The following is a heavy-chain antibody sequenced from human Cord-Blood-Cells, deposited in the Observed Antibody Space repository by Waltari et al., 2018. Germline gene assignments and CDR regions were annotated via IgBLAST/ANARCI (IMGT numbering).Heavy chain of an antibody. Sequence: QVQLVQSGAEVKKPGSSVKVSCKASGGTFSSYAISRVRQAPGQGIEWTGGIIPIFGTANYAQKFQGRVTITADESTSTAYMELSSLRSEDTAVYYCARALPPYYDILTGYSPYYYYYMDVWGKGTTVTVSS. CDR2: IIPIFGTA. CDR3: ARALPPYYDILTGYSPYYYYYMDV. D-gene: IGHD3-9*01. CDR1: GGTFSSYA. V-gene: IGHV1-69*01. J-gene: IGHJ6*03.